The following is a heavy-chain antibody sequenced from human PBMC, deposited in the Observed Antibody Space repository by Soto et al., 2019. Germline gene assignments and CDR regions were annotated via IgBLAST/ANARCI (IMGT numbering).Heavy chain of an antibody. V-gene: IGHV3-33*01. CDR2: IWHDGGNK. CDR1: GFTFSSYG. D-gene: IGHD2-21*01. CDR3: ARDGDVNTGFGKDY. Sequence: QVQLVESGGGVVQPGRSLRLSCAASGFTFSSYGMHWVRQAPVKGLEWVAFIWHDGGNKFYAESVKGRFTISRDNSKNTLYLQMTSLSAEDTAMYYCARDGDVNTGFGKDYWGQGTLVTVSS. J-gene: IGHJ4*02.